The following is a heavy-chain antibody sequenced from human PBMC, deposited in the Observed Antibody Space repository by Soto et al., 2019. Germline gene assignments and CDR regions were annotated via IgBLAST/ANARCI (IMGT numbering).Heavy chain of an antibody. CDR3: ARGDTYFDY. V-gene: IGHV4-59*01. CDR1: GGSISRYY. D-gene: IGHD5-18*01. Sequence: QVQLQESGPGLVKPSETLSLTCTVSGGSISRYYWSLIRQPPGKELEWIGYIYYGVSTNYNPSLKSRVTISVYTSKYQFSLKLTSVTAADTAVYYCARGDTYFDYWGQGTLVTFSS. CDR2: IYYGVST. J-gene: IGHJ4*02.